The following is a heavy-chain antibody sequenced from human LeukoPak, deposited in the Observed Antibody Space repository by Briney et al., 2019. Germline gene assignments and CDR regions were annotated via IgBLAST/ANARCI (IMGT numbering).Heavy chain of an antibody. CDR2: INTHGNTA. Sequence: GGSLRLSCAVSGFKFNSYWMNWVRQVPGKGLVWVAHINTHGNTANYADSVKGRFTISRDNAKSTLYLQMNSLRAEDTAVYYCAREDHSNYNYWGQGTLVTVSS. V-gene: IGHV3-74*01. CDR1: GFKFNSYW. D-gene: IGHD4-11*01. CDR3: AREDHSNYNY. J-gene: IGHJ4*02.